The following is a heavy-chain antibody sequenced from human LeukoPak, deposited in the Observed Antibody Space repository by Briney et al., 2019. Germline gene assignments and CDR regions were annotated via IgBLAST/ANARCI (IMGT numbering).Heavy chain of an antibody. CDR3: ARVGGPRNQYDFWSGYYSTHYYYYMDV. V-gene: IGHV4-34*01. D-gene: IGHD3-3*01. CDR1: GGSFSGYY. CDR2: INHSGST. Sequence: SETLSLTCAVYGGSFSGYYWSRIRQPPGKGLEWIGEINHSGSTNYNPSLKSRVTISVDTSKNQFSLKLSPVTAADTAVYYCARVGGPRNQYDFWSGYYSTHYYYYMDVWGKGTTVTVSS. J-gene: IGHJ6*03.